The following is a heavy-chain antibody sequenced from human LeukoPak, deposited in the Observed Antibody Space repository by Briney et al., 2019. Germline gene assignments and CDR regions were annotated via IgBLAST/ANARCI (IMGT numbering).Heavy chain of an antibody. CDR1: GFTFSSCG. V-gene: IGHV3-33*01. Sequence: PGGSLRLSCSASGFTFSSCGMHWVSQAPGKGLEWVAFIWYDGSNKYYTDSVKGRFTISRDNAQNTLYLQMNSLRAEDTAVYYCARDIRATGGRAIIDYWGQGSLVSVSS. CDR2: IWYDGSNK. D-gene: IGHD2-15*01. CDR3: ARDIRATGGRAIIDY. J-gene: IGHJ4*02.